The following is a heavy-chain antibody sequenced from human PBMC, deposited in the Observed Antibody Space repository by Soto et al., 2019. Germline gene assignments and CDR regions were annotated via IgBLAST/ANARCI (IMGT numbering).Heavy chain of an antibody. CDR1: GFIFTNYW. V-gene: IGHV3-7*03. D-gene: IGHD7-27*01. CDR2: INHDGSET. CDR3: ARSLLGPMAFDM. J-gene: IGHJ3*02. Sequence: EVQSVESGGDLVQPGGSLRLSCAASGFIFTNYWMTWVRQAPGKGLEWVANINHDGSETYYLDSVKGRFAISRDNAKNSLFLQMNSLRDEDTAIYYCARSLLGPMAFDMWGHGTVVAVSS.